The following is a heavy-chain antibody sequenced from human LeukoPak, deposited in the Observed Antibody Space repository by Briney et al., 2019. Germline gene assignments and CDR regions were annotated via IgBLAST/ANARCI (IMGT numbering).Heavy chain of an antibody. CDR2: IYTSGST. J-gene: IGHJ2*01. CDR1: GGSISSYY. D-gene: IGHD6-13*01. Sequence: SETLSLTCTVSGGSISSYYWSWIRQPAGKGLEWIGRIYTSGSTNYNPSLKSRVTMSVDTSKNQFSLKLSSVTAADTAVYYCASDRSIAAAGPPPTDWYFDLWGRGTLVTVSS. V-gene: IGHV4-4*07. CDR3: ASDRSIAAAGPPPTDWYFDL.